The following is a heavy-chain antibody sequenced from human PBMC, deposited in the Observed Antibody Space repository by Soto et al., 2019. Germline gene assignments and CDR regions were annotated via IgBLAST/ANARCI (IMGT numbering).Heavy chain of an antibody. CDR1: GFTFSSYS. Sequence: GGSLRLSCAASGFTFSSYSMNWVRQAPGKGLEWVSYISSSSSTIYYADSVKGRFTISRDNAKNSLYLQMNSLRAEDTAVYYCARDFTGGPTYYDFWSGYSPVDYWGLGTLVTVSS. CDR2: ISSSSSTI. V-gene: IGHV3-48*01. D-gene: IGHD3-3*01. CDR3: ARDFTGGPTYYDFWSGYSPVDY. J-gene: IGHJ4*02.